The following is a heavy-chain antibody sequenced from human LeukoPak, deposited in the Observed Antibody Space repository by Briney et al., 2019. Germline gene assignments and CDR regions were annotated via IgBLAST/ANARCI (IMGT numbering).Heavy chain of an antibody. D-gene: IGHD6-6*01. CDR2: INPNSGGT. V-gene: IGHV1-2*02. Sequence: ASVKVSCKASGYTFTGYYMHWARQAPGQGLEWMGWINPNSGGTNYAQKFQGRVTMTRDTSISTAYMELRRLRSDDTAVYYCARDRYSSSGGSVGDYWGQGTLVTVSS. CDR1: GYTFTGYY. CDR3: ARDRYSSSGGSVGDY. J-gene: IGHJ4*02.